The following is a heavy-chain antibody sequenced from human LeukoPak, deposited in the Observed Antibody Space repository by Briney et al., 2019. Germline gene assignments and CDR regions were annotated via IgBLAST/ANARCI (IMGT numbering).Heavy chain of an antibody. CDR1: GYTFTGYY. V-gene: IGHV1-2*02. J-gene: IGHJ4*02. CDR2: IDPNSGGT. D-gene: IGHD3-10*01. CDR3: AREYYYGSGNYYNRIDY. Sequence: ASVKVSCKASGYTFTGYYMHWVRQAPGQGLEWMGWIDPNSGGTNYEQKFQGRVTMNRDTSISTAYMVLNRLRPDDTAVYYCAREYYYGSGNYYNRIDYWGQGTLVTVSS.